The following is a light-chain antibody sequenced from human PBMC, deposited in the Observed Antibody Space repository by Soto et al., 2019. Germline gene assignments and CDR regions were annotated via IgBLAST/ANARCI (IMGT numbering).Light chain of an antibody. CDR3: QQYVISVT. CDR1: QSVSSY. Sequence: EIVLTQSPATLSLSPGERATLSCRASQSVSSYLAWYQQKPGQAPRLLIYDASNRATGIPARFSGSGSGTDFTLTIGRLEPQDSAMYCCQQYVISVTFGQGTRLEIK. V-gene: IGKV3-11*01. CDR2: DAS. J-gene: IGKJ5*01.